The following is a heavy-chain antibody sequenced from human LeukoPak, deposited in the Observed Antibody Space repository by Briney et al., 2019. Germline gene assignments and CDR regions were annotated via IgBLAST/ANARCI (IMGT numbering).Heavy chain of an antibody. CDR3: ARASLGYGEISDDY. D-gene: IGHD4-17*01. CDR1: GYTFTSYG. Sequence: ASVKVSCKASGYTFTSYGISWVRQAPGQGLEWMGWISAYNGNTNYAQKLRGRVTMTTDTSTSTAYMELRSLRSDDTAVYYCARASLGYGEISDDYWGQGTLVTVSS. CDR2: ISAYNGNT. V-gene: IGHV1-18*01. J-gene: IGHJ4*02.